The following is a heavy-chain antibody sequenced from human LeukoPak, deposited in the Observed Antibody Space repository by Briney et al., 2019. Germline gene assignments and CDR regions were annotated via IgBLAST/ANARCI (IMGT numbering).Heavy chain of an antibody. J-gene: IGHJ4*02. CDR2: INPNSGGT. V-gene: IGHV1-2*02. CDR1: GYTFTGYY. D-gene: IGHD4-17*01. Sequence: GASVKVSCKASGYTFTGYYMHWVRQAPGQGLEWMGWINPNSGGTNYAQKFQGRVTMTRDTSISTAYMELSRLRSDDTAVYYCARDQVPLTVTKEGGLDYWGQGTLVTVSS. CDR3: ARDQVPLTVTKEGGLDY.